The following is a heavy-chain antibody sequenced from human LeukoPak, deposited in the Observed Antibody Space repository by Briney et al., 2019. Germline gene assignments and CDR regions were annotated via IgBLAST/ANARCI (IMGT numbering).Heavy chain of an antibody. D-gene: IGHD3-10*01. CDR3: VGVRDAFDI. CDR1: GYTFTSYD. J-gene: IGHJ3*02. V-gene: IGHV1-8*01. Sequence: ASVEVSCKASGYTFTSYDINWVRQATGQGLGWMGWMNPNSGNTGYAQKFQGRVTMTRNTSISTAYMELSSLRSEDTAVYYCVGVRDAFDIWGQGTMVTVSS. CDR2: MNPNSGNT.